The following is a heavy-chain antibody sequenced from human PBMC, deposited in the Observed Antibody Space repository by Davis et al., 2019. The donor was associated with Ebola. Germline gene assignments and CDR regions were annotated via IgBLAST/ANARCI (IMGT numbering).Heavy chain of an antibody. Sequence: SETLSLTCTVSGGSISSYYWSWIRQPPGKGLEWIGEINHSGSTNYNPSLKSRVTISVDTSKNQFSLKLSSVTAADTAVYYCASLDYGGNSGLDPWGQGTLVTVSS. CDR2: INHSGST. J-gene: IGHJ5*02. D-gene: IGHD4-23*01. CDR1: GGSISSYY. V-gene: IGHV4-34*01. CDR3: ASLDYGGNSGLDP.